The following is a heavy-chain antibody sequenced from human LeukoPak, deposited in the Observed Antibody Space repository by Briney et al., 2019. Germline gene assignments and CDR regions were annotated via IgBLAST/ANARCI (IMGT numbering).Heavy chain of an antibody. CDR3: ARVNVDIVATIFRFDY. J-gene: IGHJ4*02. V-gene: IGHV3-23*01. Sequence: GGSLRLSCAASGFTFSSYGMSWVRQAPGKGLEWVSAISGSGGSTYYADSVKGRFTISRDNSKNTLYLQMNSLRAEDTAVYYCARVNVDIVATIFRFDYWGQGTLVTVSS. CDR2: ISGSGGST. CDR1: GFTFSSYG. D-gene: IGHD5-12*01.